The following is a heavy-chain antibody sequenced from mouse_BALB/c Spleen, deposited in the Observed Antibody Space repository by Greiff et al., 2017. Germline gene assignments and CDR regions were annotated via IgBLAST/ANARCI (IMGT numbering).Heavy chain of an antibody. V-gene: IGHV1-7*01. J-gene: IGHJ4*01. CDR2: INPSTGYT. CDR1: GYTFTSYW. CDR3: ARCGDDYNAMDY. Sequence: QVQLKESGAELAKPGASVKMSCKASGYTFTSYWMHWVKQRPGQGLEWIGYINPSTGYTEYNQKFKDKATLTADKSSSTAYMQLSSLTSEDSAVYYCARCGDDYNAMDYWGQGTSVTVSS.